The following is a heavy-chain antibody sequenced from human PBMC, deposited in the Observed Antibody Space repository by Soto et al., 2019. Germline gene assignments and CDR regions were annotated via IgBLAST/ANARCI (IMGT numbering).Heavy chain of an antibody. CDR1: GFTFSSYS. J-gene: IGHJ4*02. CDR3: ARRRDIVVVPAALDLDY. D-gene: IGHD2-2*01. Sequence: GGSLRLSCAASGFTFSSYSMNWVRQAPGKGLEWVSYISSSSSTIYYADSVKGRFTISRDNAKNSLYLQMNSLRDEDTAVYYCARRRDIVVVPAALDLDYWGQGTLVTVSS. V-gene: IGHV3-48*02. CDR2: ISSSSSTI.